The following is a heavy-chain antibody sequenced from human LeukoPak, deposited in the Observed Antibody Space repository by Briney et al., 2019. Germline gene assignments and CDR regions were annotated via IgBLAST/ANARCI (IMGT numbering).Heavy chain of an antibody. CDR3: TRLGGYCSGGSCYAIDY. CDR2: IRSKANSYAT. V-gene: IGHV3-73*01. J-gene: IGHJ4*02. D-gene: IGHD2-15*01. CDR1: GFTFSGSA. Sequence: GGSLKLSCAASGFTFSGSAMHWVRQASGKGLEWVGRIRSKANSYATAYAASVKGRFTISRDDSKNTAYLQMNSLKTEDTAVYYCTRLGGYCSGGSCYAIDYWGQGTLVTVSS.